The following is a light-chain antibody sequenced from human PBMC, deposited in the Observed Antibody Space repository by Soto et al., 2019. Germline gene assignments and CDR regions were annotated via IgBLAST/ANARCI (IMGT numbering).Light chain of an antibody. CDR1: QIVSGW. V-gene: IGKV1-5*01. J-gene: IGKJ4*01. CDR3: QQSYSTLALT. Sequence: LYQSPSALSACVGTRVAITWLASQIVSGWLAWYQQKPGEAPKLLIYDASALPRGVPSRFSGSGSGTKFTLTISSLQPEDFATYYCQQSYSTLALTFGGGTKVDI. CDR2: DAS.